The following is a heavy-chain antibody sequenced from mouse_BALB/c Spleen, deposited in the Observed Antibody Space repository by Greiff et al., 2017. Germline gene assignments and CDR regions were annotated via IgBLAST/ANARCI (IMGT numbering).Heavy chain of an antibody. Sequence: EVQGVESGGDLMKPGGSLKLSCAASGFTFSSYGMSWVRQTPDKRLEWVATISSGGSYTYYPDSVKGRFTISRDNAKNTLYLQMSSLKSEDTAMYYCAETGNLPYWGQGTLVTVSA. V-gene: IGHV5-6*01. CDR2: ISSGGSYT. J-gene: IGHJ3*01. CDR3: AETGNLPY. CDR1: GFTFSSYG. D-gene: IGHD4-1*01.